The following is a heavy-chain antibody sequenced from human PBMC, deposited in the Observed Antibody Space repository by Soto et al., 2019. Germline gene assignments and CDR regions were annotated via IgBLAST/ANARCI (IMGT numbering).Heavy chain of an antibody. D-gene: IGHD6-19*01. V-gene: IGHV3-33*01. Sequence: PGGSLRLSCAASVFTFSSYCMHWVRQAPGKGLEWVAVIWYDGSNKYYADSVKGRFTISRDNYKNTLYLQMNSLRAEDTAVYYCARPGIAVAGTYWGQGTLVNVS. CDR3: ARPGIAVAGTY. CDR2: IWYDGSNK. J-gene: IGHJ4*02. CDR1: VFTFSSYC.